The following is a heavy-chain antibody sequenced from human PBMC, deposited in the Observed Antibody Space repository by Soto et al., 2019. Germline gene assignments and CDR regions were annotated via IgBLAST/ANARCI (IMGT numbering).Heavy chain of an antibody. V-gene: IGHV1-18*04. J-gene: IGHJ4*02. CDR2: ISPYNGRT. CDR1: GYTFTIRYG. CDR3: ARGDPATYMRIPFDY. D-gene: IGHD2-15*01. Sequence: QVQLVQSGPEVKKPGASVKVSCKTSGYTFTIRYGISWLRQAPGQGLEWMGWISPYNGRTENARKLQGRVTLSTDTATSTAYLDLRSLTSDDTAVDYCARGDPATYMRIPFDYVGQGTLVTVSS.